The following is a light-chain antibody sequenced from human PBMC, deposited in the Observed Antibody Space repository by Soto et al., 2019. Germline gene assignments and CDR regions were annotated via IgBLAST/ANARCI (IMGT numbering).Light chain of an antibody. CDR3: QQANSFPIT. CDR2: GAS. V-gene: IGKV3-20*01. J-gene: IGKJ5*01. Sequence: IVLTPSPGTLSLSPGETATLYCRASQTVSSTYLAWYQHKPGRAPRLLIDGASSRAAGIPDRFSGSGSGTDFTLTISNLQPEDCAIYFCQQANSFPITFGQGTRLEIK. CDR1: QTVSSTY.